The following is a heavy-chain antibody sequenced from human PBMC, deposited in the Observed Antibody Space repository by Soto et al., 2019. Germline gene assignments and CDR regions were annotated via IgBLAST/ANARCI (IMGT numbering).Heavy chain of an antibody. CDR3: ARTLAARRDAFDI. V-gene: IGHV4-39*01. Sequence: PSETLSLTCTGSGGSISSSSYYWGWIRQPPGKGLEWIGSIYYSGSTYYNPSLKSRVTISVDTSKNQFSPKLSSVTAADTAVYYCARTLAARRDAFDIWGQGTMVTVSS. D-gene: IGHD6-6*01. J-gene: IGHJ3*02. CDR1: GGSISSSSYY. CDR2: IYYSGST.